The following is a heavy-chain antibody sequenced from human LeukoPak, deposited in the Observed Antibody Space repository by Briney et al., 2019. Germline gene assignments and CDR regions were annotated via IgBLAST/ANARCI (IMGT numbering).Heavy chain of an antibody. CDR2: IIPIFGTA. CDR1: LGTSSSYA. Sequence: SVKVSRKASLGTSSSYAISWVRQAPGPGRKWRGGIIPIFGTADYAQKFQGRVTITADESTSTAYMELSSLRSEDTAVYYCARYRIAVAGTRVGYFDPWGQGTLVTVSS. D-gene: IGHD6-19*01. CDR3: ARYRIAVAGTRVGYFDP. J-gene: IGHJ5*02. V-gene: IGHV1-69*13.